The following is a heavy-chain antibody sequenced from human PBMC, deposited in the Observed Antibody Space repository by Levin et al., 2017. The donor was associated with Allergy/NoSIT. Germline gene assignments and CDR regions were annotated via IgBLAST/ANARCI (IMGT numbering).Heavy chain of an antibody. CDR2: IYYSGST. V-gene: IGHV4-59*01. J-gene: IGHJ4*02. CDR3: ARGSNGSYFWSDY. CDR1: GGSISNFF. Sequence: SETLSLTCTVSGGSISNFFWSWVRQPPGKGLEWIGYIYYSGSTDYNPSLKSRVTISVDTSKNQFSLKLSSVTAADTAVYYCARGSNGSYFWSDYWGQGTLVTVSS. D-gene: IGHD1-26*01.